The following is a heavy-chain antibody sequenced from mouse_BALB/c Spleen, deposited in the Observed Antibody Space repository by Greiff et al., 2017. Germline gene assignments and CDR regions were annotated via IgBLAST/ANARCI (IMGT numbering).Heavy chain of an antibody. CDR1: GYSFTGYY. D-gene: IGHD2-4*01. V-gene: IGHV1-31*01. CDR3: ARYDYDDAWFAY. J-gene: IGHJ3*01. Sequence: DVQLQESGPELVKPGASVKISCKASGYSFTGYYMHWVKQSHVKSLEWIGRINPYNGATSYNQNFKDKASLTVDKSSSTAYMELHSLTSEDSAVYYCARYDYDDAWFAYWGQGTLVTVSA. CDR2: INPYNGAT.